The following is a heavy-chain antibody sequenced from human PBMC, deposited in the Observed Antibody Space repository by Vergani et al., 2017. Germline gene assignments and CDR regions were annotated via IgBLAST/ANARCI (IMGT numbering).Heavy chain of an antibody. Sequence: QVQLVESGGGVVQPGRSLRLSCAASGFTFSSYGMHWVRQAPGKGLEWVAVISYDGSNKYYADSVKGRFTISRDNSKNTLYLQMNSLRAEDTAVYYCAKELPGDTTMVGDDYWGQGTLVTVSS. D-gene: IGHD5-18*01. CDR1: GFTFSSYG. CDR2: ISYDGSNK. CDR3: AKELPGDTTMVGDDY. J-gene: IGHJ4*02. V-gene: IGHV3-30*18.